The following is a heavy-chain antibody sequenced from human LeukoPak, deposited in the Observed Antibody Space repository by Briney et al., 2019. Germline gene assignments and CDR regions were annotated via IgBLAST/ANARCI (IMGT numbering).Heavy chain of an antibody. CDR2: IHYSGST. J-gene: IGHJ4*02. V-gene: IGHV4-61*01. CDR3: ARDSSSWYEFGY. Sequence: SETLSLTCTVSGGSVSSGSYYWSWIRQPPGKGLEWIGYIHYSGSTNYNPSLKSRVTISVDTSKNQFSLKLSSVTAADTAVYYCARDSSSWYEFGYWGQGTLVTVSS. CDR1: GGSVSSGSYY. D-gene: IGHD6-13*01.